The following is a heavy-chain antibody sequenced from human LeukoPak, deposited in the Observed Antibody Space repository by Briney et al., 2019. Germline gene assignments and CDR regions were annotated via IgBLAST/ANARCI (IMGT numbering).Heavy chain of an antibody. V-gene: IGHV3-23*01. CDR1: GFTFSSYA. J-gene: IGHJ4*02. D-gene: IGHD5-18*01. CDR2: ISGSGGST. Sequence: GGSLRLSCAASGFTFSSYAMSWVRQAPGKGLEWVSTISGSGGSTYYADSVKGRFTISRDNSKYTLYLQMNSLRAEDTAVYYCAKGTAMVTPYNFDYWGQGILVTVSS. CDR3: AKGTAMVTPYNFDY.